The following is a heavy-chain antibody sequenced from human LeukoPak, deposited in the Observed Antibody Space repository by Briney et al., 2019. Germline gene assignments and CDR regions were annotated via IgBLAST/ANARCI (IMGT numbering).Heavy chain of an antibody. CDR2: IYYSGST. J-gene: IGHJ5*02. CDR3: ARALDSRGGFDP. Sequence: PSETLSLTCTVSGGSISSGGYYWSWIRQHPGKGLEWIGYIYYSGSTYYNPSLKSRVTISVDTSKNQFSLKLSSATAADTAVYYCARALDSRGGFDPWGQGTLVTVSS. D-gene: IGHD3-22*01. CDR1: GGSISSGGYY. V-gene: IGHV4-31*03.